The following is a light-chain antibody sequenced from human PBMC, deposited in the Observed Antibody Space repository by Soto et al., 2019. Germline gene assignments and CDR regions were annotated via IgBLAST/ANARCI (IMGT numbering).Light chain of an antibody. CDR3: QQYESSPTT. CDR2: GAS. V-gene: IGKV3-20*01. J-gene: IGKJ4*01. CDR1: QSVSSTY. Sequence: EIVLTQSPGTLSLSPGERATLSCRASQSVSSTYLAWYQQKPGQAPRLLIYGASSRATGIPDRFSGNGSGTDFTLTISRLEPEDFAVYYCQQYESSPTTFGGGTKVEIK.